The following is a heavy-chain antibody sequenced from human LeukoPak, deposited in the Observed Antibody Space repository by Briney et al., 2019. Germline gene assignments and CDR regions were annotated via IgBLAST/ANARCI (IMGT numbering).Heavy chain of an antibody. CDR1: GGTFSSYA. CDR3: ARDGGSSTIFGVVSPYFDY. Sequence: SVKVSCKASGGTFSSYAISWVRQAPGQGLEWMGVIIPIFGTANYAQKFQGRVTISTDESTSTAYMELSSLRSEDTAVYYCARDGGSSTIFGVVSPYFDYWGQGTLVTVSS. CDR2: IIPIFGTA. J-gene: IGHJ4*02. D-gene: IGHD3-3*01. V-gene: IGHV1-69*05.